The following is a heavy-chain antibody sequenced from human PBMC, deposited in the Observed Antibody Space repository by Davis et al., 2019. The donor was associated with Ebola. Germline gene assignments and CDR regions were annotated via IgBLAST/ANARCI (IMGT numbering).Heavy chain of an antibody. D-gene: IGHD1-26*01. V-gene: IGHV3-11*04. CDR1: GFTFSDYY. CDR3: TGGSGSYRDY. Sequence: GESLKISCAASGFTFSDYYMSWIRQAPGKGLEWVSYISSSGSTIYYADSVKGRFTISRDNAKNSLYMQMNSLRAEDTAVYYCTGGSGSYRDYWGQGTLVTVSS. CDR2: ISSSGSTI. J-gene: IGHJ4*02.